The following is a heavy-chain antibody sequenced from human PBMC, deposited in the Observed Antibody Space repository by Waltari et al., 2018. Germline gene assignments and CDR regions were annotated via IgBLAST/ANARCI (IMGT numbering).Heavy chain of an antibody. Sequence: EVQLVESGGGLIQPGRSLSLSCAASGFTVRSKSMTWVRQAPGKGLEWVSVSHSGGDSYHADSVKGRFTISRDNSKNTLYLQMNSLRAEDTAVYYCARLPPGDYWGQGTLVTVSS. CDR1: GFTVRSKS. V-gene: IGHV3-53*01. J-gene: IGHJ4*02. CDR2: SHSGGDS. CDR3: ARLPPGDY. D-gene: IGHD3-10*01.